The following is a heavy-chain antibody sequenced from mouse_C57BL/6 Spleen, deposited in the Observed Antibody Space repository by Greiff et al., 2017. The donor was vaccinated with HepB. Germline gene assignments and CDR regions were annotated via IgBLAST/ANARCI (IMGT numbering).Heavy chain of an antibody. J-gene: IGHJ3*01. D-gene: IGHD2-4*01. Sequence: EVQLQQSGPELVKPGASVKISCKASGYTFTDYYMNWVKQSHGKSLEWIGDINPNNGGTSYNQKFKGKATLTVDKSSSTAYMELRSLTSEDSAVYYCASDYDYDEGFAYWGQGTLVTVSA. CDR3: ASDYDYDEGFAY. V-gene: IGHV1-26*01. CDR1: GYTFTDYY. CDR2: INPNNGGT.